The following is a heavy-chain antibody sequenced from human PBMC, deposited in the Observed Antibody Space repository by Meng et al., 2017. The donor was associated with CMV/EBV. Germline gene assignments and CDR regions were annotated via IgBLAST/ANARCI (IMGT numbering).Heavy chain of an antibody. Sequence: SVKVSCKASGGTFSTYAINWVRQAPGQGLEWMGGIIPIFGTANYAQKFQGRVTITTDESTSTAYMELSSLRSEDTAVYYCASDYDFWSGSALGYWGQGTLVTAPQ. J-gene: IGHJ4*02. CDR3: ASDYDFWSGSALGY. V-gene: IGHV1-69*05. CDR2: IIPIFGTA. CDR1: GGTFSTYA. D-gene: IGHD3-3*01.